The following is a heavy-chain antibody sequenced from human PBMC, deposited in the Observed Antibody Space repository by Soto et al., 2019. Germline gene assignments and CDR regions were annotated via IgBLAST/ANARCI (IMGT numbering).Heavy chain of an antibody. CDR2: ISYDGSNK. Sequence: QVQLVESGGGVVQPGRSLRLSCAASGFTFSNYGMHWVRQAPGKGLEWVAVISYDGSNKYYADSVKGRFTISRDNSKXXXXXXXXXXXXXXXXXXXXXXXXXXXXXXXXXXGMDVWGQGTTVTVSS. V-gene: IGHV3-30*03. CDR1: GFTFSNYG. CDR3: XXXXXXXXXXXXXXGMDV. J-gene: IGHJ6*02.